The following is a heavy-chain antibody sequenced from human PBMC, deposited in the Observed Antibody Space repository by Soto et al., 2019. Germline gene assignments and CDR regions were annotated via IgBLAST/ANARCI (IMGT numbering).Heavy chain of an antibody. D-gene: IGHD1-26*01. V-gene: IGHV1-8*01. Sequence: GASVKVSCKASGYSFTSLDINWVRQTAGQGLEWMGWMQPSTGRTGYAQKFQGRVTMTRDTSINPAYMELTTLTSDDTAFYFCARGVSEGVDYWGQGTMVTVSS. CDR3: ARGVSEGVDY. J-gene: IGHJ4*02. CDR1: GYSFTSLD. CDR2: MQPSTGRT.